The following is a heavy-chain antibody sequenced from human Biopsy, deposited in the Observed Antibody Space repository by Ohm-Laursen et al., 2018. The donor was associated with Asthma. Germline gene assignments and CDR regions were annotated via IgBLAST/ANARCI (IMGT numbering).Heavy chain of an antibody. CDR1: GFTFSSYA. V-gene: IGHV3-21*01. D-gene: IGHD1-26*01. Sequence: SLRLSCAASGFTFSSYAMSWVRQAPGKGLEWVAPISTASSFIYYADSVRGRFTTSRDNARNSVYLQMNSLRAEDTALYYCARIGPEWELPGREYSLHHWGEGTLVTVSS. CDR3: ARIGPEWELPGREYSLHH. J-gene: IGHJ1*01. CDR2: ISTASSFI.